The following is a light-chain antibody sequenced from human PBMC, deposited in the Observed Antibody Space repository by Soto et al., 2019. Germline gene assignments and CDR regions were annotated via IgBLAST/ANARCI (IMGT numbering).Light chain of an antibody. CDR2: DAF. CDR3: QQRSSWPLT. J-gene: IGKJ4*01. CDR1: QSVGSY. V-gene: IGKV3-11*01. Sequence: EIVLAQSPATLSLSPGDGATLSCTASQSVGSYLGWYQHKPGQAPRLLIYDAFSRATGIPARFSGRRSGTDFTLTISSLEPEDFAVYYCQQRSSWPLTFGGGTKVQI.